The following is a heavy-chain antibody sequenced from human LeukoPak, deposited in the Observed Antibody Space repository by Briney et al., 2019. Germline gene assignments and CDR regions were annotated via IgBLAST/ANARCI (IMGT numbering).Heavy chain of an antibody. CDR3: ARQTYYYDSSGYYYVGWYFDL. D-gene: IGHD3-22*01. V-gene: IGHV4-59*08. CDR2: IYYSGST. CDR1: GGSISSYY. J-gene: IGHJ2*01. Sequence: SETLSLTCTVSGGSISSYYWSWIRQPPGKGLEWIGYIYYSGSTNYNPSLKSRVTISVDTSKNQFSLKLSSVTAADTAVYYCARQTYYYDSSGYYYVGWYFDLWGRGTLATASS.